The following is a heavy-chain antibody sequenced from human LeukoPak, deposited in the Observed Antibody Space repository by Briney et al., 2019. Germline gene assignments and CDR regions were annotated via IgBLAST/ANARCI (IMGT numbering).Heavy chain of an antibody. CDR1: GFTFSSYA. Sequence: PGGSLRLSCSASGFTFSSYAMSWVRQAPGKGLEWVSAINGGGAGTYYADSVKGRFTISRDNSKNTLYLQMNSLRGEDTAVYYCAKMVAPGNFDYWGQGTLVTVSS. CDR3: AKMVAPGNFDY. V-gene: IGHV3-23*01. CDR2: INGGGAGT. D-gene: IGHD2-8*01. J-gene: IGHJ4*02.